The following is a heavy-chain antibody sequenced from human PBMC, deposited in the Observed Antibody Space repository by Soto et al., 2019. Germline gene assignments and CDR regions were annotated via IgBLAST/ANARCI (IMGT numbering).Heavy chain of an antibody. CDR1: GFTFDDYA. V-gene: IGHV3-9*01. D-gene: IGHD6-6*01. J-gene: IGHJ6*02. CDR3: AKGYSSSPGYYYYGMDV. Sequence: EVQVVESGGGLVQPGGSLRLSCAASGFTFDDYAMHWVRQAPGKGLEWVSGISWNSGSIGYADSVKGRFTISRDNDKNSLYLQMNSLRAEDTALYYCAKGYSSSPGYYYYGMDVWGQGTTVTVSS. CDR2: ISWNSGSI.